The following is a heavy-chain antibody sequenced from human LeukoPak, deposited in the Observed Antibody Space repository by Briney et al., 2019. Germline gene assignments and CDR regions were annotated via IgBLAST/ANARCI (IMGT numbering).Heavy chain of an antibody. D-gene: IGHD3-22*01. V-gene: IGHV4-39*07. CDR3: ASEVHVPGWGPVVVITTRYAFDI. CDR2: IYHSGST. Sequence: PSETLSLTCTVSGGSISSSSYYWGWIRQPPVKGLEWIGSIYHSGSTYYNPSLKSRVTISVDTSKNQFSLKLSSVTAADTAVYYCASEVHVPGWGPVVVITTRYAFDIWGQGTMVTVSS. J-gene: IGHJ3*02. CDR1: GGSISSSSYY.